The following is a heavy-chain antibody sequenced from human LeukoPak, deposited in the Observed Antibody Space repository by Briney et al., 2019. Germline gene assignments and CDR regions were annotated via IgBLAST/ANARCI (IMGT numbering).Heavy chain of an antibody. V-gene: IGHV3-48*01. D-gene: IGHD3-16*02. Sequence: GGSLRLSCAASGFTFSSYSMNWVRQAPGKGLEWVSYISSSSTIYYADSVKDRFTISRDNAKNSLYLQMNSLRAEDTAVYYCARGGVGYDYVWGSYRGAFDIWGQGTMVTVSS. CDR2: ISSSSTI. CDR1: GFTFSSYS. J-gene: IGHJ3*02. CDR3: ARGGVGYDYVWGSYRGAFDI.